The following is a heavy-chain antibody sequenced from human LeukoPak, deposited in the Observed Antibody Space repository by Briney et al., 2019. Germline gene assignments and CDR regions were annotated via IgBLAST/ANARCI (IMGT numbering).Heavy chain of an antibody. V-gene: IGHV3-23*01. CDR2: ISGSGGNT. CDR1: GFTFSTYA. Sequence: GGSLRLSCAASGFTFSTYAMSWLRQAPGKGLQWVSGISGSGGNTYYADSVKGRFTISRDNSKNTLFLQMNSLRAEDTAVYYCAKDRFPSSGWYDYWGQGTLVTVSS. CDR3: AKDRFPSSGWYDY. D-gene: IGHD6-19*01. J-gene: IGHJ4*02.